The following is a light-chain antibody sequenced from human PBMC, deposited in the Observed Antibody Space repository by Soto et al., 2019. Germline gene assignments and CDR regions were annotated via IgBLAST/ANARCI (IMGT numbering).Light chain of an antibody. CDR3: AAWDDSLNRML. Sequence: QSVLTQPPSASGTPGQRVTISCSGSSSNIGSDTVNWFQQLPGTAPKLLIYSDNQRPSGVPDRFSGSKSGTSASLAISGLQSEDEADYDCAAWDDSLNRMLFGGGTKLTVL. V-gene: IGLV1-44*01. J-gene: IGLJ3*02. CDR1: SSNIGSDT. CDR2: SDN.